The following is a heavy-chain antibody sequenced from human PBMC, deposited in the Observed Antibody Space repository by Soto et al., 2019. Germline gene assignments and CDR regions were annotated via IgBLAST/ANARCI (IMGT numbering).Heavy chain of an antibody. J-gene: IGHJ4*02. CDR1: GFTFRNYA. CDR3: AKFGPADGYCSSTSCRGLDY. V-gene: IGHV3-23*01. D-gene: IGHD2-2*01. CDR2: VSSSGGNT. Sequence: GGSLRLSCAASGFTFRNYAMSWVRQAPGKGLEWVSAVSSSGGNTYYADSVKGRFTISRDNSKNTLFLQMNTLRGEDTAIYYCAKFGPADGYCSSTSCRGLDYWGQGTLVTVSS.